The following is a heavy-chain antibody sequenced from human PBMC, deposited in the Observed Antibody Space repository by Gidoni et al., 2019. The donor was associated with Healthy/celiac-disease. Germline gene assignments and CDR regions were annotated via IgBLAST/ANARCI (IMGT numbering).Heavy chain of an antibody. V-gene: IGHV3-43*01. D-gene: IGHD3-16*01. CDR2: ISWDGGST. Sequence: EVQLVESGGVVVQPGGSLRLSCAASGFTFDDYTMHWVRQAPGQGLEWVSLISWDGGSTYYADSVKGRFTISRDNSKNSLYLQMNSLRTEDTALYYCAKERGGGYYFDYWGQGTLVTVSS. CDR1: GFTFDDYT. CDR3: AKERGGGYYFDY. J-gene: IGHJ4*02.